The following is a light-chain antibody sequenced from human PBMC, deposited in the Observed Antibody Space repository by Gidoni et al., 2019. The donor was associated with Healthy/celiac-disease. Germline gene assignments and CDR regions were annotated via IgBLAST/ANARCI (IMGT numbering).Light chain of an antibody. J-gene: IGKJ5*01. Sequence: DIVMTQSPLSLPVTPGEPASISCRSSQSLLHSNGYNYLDWYLQKPGQSPQLLIYLGSNRASGVPDRFSGSGSGTDVTLKISRVEAEDVGVYYCMQALQTPITFXQXTRLXIK. CDR1: QSLLHSNGYNY. CDR2: LGS. CDR3: MQALQTPIT. V-gene: IGKV2-28*01.